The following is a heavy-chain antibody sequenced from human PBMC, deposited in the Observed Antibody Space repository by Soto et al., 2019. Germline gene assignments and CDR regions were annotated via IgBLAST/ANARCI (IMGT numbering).Heavy chain of an antibody. CDR1: GFTFSSYS. V-gene: IGHV3-21*01. CDR2: ISSSSSYI. Sequence: EVQLVESGGGLVKPGGSLRLSCAASGFTFSSYSMNWVRQAPGQGLEWVSSISSSSSYIYYADSVKGPLTISRVNAKNSLYLQMNSLRAEDSALFYCARDDTGIGWCKDYWGQGTLVTVSS. D-gene: IGHD6-19*01. CDR3: ARDDTGIGWCKDY. J-gene: IGHJ4*02.